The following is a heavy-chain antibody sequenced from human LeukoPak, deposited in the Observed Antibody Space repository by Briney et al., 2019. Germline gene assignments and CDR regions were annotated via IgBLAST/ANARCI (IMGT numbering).Heavy chain of an antibody. V-gene: IGHV3-23*01. Sequence: QPGGSLRLSCAASGFTFSSYWMHWVRQAPGKGLEWVSAISGSGGSTYYADSVKGRFTISRDNSKNTLYLQMNSLRAEDTAVYYCAKDSHDSGYDFDYWGQGTLVTVSS. J-gene: IGHJ4*02. CDR1: GFTFSSYW. CDR3: AKDSHDSGYDFDY. CDR2: ISGSGGST. D-gene: IGHD5-12*01.